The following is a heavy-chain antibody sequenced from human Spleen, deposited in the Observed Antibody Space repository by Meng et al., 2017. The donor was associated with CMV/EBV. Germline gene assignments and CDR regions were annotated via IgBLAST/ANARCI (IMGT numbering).Heavy chain of an antibody. D-gene: IGHD6-13*01. J-gene: IGHJ4*02. Sequence: QGQLQQWGAGLLQPSETLSLTRAVYGGSFSGYYWSWIRQPAGKGLEWIGRIYTSGSTNYNPSLKSRVTMSVDTSKNQFSLKLSSVTAADTAVYYCARSRDYSSLTDYWGQGTLVTVSS. V-gene: IGHV4-59*10. CDR3: ARSRDYSSLTDY. CDR1: GGSFSGYY. CDR2: IYTSGST.